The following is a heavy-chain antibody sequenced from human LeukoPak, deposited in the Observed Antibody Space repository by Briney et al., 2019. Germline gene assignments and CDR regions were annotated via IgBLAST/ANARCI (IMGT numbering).Heavy chain of an antibody. CDR3: ARGCTTANCDFDF. V-gene: IGHV3-21*01. D-gene: IGHD2/OR15-2a*01. J-gene: IGHJ4*02. CDR2: ISGSSSFI. Sequence: GGSLRLSCAASGFPFSSYSMNWVRQAPGKGLEWVSSISGSSSFIYYADSMKGRFTISRDNAKNSLYLQMNSLRAEDTAVYYCARGCTTANCDFDFWGQGTLVTVSS. CDR1: GFPFSSYS.